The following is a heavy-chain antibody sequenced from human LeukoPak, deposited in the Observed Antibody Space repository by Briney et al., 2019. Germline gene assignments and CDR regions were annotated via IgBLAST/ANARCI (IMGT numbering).Heavy chain of an antibody. CDR3: AKGWLRWMDY. D-gene: IGHD5-12*01. V-gene: IGHV3-30*18. CDR1: GFTFSSYG. Sequence: QPGRSLRLSCAASGFTFSSYGMHWVRQAPGKGLEWVAVISYDGSNKYYADSVKGRFTISRDNSKNTLYLQMNSLRAEDTAVYYCAKGWLRWMDYWGQGTLVTVSS. J-gene: IGHJ4*02. CDR2: ISYDGSNK.